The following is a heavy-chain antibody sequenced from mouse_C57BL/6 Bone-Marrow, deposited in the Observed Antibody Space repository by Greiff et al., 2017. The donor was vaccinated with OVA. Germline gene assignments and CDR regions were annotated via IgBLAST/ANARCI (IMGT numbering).Heavy chain of an antibody. V-gene: IGHV5-15*01. CDR3: ARRRTGTWYFDV. Sequence: EVKLMESGGGLVQPGGSLKLSCAASGFTFSDYGMAWVRQAPRKGPEWVAFISNLAYSIYYADTVTGRFTISRENAKNTLYLEMSSLRSEDTAMYYCARRRTGTWYFDVWGTGTTVTVSS. CDR2: ISNLAYSI. CDR1: GFTFSDYG. J-gene: IGHJ1*03. D-gene: IGHD4-1*01.